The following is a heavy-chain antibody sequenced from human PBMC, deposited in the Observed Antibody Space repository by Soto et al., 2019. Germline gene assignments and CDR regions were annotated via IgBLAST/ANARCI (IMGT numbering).Heavy chain of an antibody. D-gene: IGHD3-3*01. Sequence: GGSLRLSCAASGFTFSSYDMHWVRQATGKGLEWVSAIGTAGDTYYPGSVKGRFTISRENAKNSLYLQMNSLRAGDTAVYYCASHHPITIFGVVISPDAFDIWGQGTMVTVSS. CDR3: ASHHPITIFGVVISPDAFDI. CDR1: GFTFSSYD. CDR2: IGTAGDT. J-gene: IGHJ3*02. V-gene: IGHV3-13*01.